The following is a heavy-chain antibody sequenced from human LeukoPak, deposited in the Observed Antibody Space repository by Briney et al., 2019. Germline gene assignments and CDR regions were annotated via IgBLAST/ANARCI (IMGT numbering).Heavy chain of an antibody. D-gene: IGHD3-9*01. J-gene: IGHJ4*02. CDR3: ARYSGYDILTVYPSPGCFDY. CDR1: GFTFSSYE. V-gene: IGHV3-48*03. Sequence: PGGSLRLSCAASGFTFSSYEMNWVRQAPGKGLEWVSYISSSGSTIYYADSVKGRFTISRDNAKNSLYLQMNSLRAEDTAAYYCARYSGYDILTVYPSPGCFDYWGQGTLVTVSS. CDR2: ISSSGSTI.